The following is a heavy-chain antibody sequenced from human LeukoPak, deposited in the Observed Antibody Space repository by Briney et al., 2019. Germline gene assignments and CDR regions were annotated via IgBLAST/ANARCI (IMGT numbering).Heavy chain of an antibody. D-gene: IGHD2-2*01. J-gene: IGHJ4*02. Sequence: GGSLRLSCAASGFTFSNYAMHWVRQAPGKGLEWVAVISYDGSNKYYADSVKGRFTISRDNSKNTLYLQMNSLRAEDTAVYYCARGPPRAAIFGGLKDYWGQGTLVTVSS. CDR2: ISYDGSNK. CDR1: GFTFSNYA. V-gene: IGHV3-30-3*01. CDR3: ARGPPRAAIFGGLKDY.